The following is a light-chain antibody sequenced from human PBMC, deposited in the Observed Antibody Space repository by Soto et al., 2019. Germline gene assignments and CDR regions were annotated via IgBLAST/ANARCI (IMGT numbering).Light chain of an antibody. CDR3: QLTYTTPIT. CDR2: SSA. Sequence: DIEVTQSPASLSASVGDRVTISCRTSQTINNNLNWYQQRPGNAPKLLIYSSASLMSGVPPRFSGSGSGTDFTLTISCLQPEDLSTYFCQLTYTTPITFGQGTRLDIK. CDR1: QTINNN. J-gene: IGKJ5*01. V-gene: IGKV1-39*01.